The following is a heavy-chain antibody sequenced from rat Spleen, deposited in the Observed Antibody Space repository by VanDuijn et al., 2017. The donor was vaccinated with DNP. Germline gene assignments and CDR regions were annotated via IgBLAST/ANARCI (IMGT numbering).Heavy chain of an antibody. CDR3: ATSPGPNWFAY. D-gene: IGHD1-4*01. CDR2: INAAGGTT. Sequence: EVQLVESGGGLVQPGRSLNLSCAASGFTFSDYWMYWFRQAPGRGLEWIASINAAGGTTLYPDSVKGRFTISRDNADNIVYLQMDSLRSEDTATYYCATSPGPNWFAYWGQGTLVTVSS. J-gene: IGHJ3*01. CDR1: GFTFSDYW. V-gene: IGHV5-58*01.